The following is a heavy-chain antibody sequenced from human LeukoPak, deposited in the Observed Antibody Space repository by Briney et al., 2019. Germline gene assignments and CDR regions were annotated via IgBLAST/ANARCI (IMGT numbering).Heavy chain of an antibody. D-gene: IGHD2-15*01. Sequence: SETLSHTCTVSGGSISSYYWSWIRQPPGKGLEWIGYIYYSGSTNYNPSLKSRVTISVDTSKNQFSLKLSSVTAADTAVYYCARQDYCSGGSWSDYWGQGTRVTVSS. CDR1: GGSISSYY. CDR2: IYYSGST. CDR3: ARQDYCSGGSWSDY. V-gene: IGHV4-59*01. J-gene: IGHJ4*02.